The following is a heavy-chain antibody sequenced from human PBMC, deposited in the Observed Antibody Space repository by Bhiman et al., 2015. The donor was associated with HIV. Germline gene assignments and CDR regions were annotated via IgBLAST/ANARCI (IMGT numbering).Heavy chain of an antibody. J-gene: IGHJ4*02. V-gene: IGHV3-13*01. D-gene: IGHD6-13*01. Sequence: EVQLVESGGGLVKPGGSLRLSCTGSGFSLSTYTMNWVRQATGKGLEWVAGIGVAGDTNYLGSVKGRFTISRENAKNSLYLQMNSLRVGDTAVYYCGTGGPAAGSAFANWGQGTLVTVSS. CDR3: GTGGPAAGSAFAN. CDR1: GFSLSTYT. CDR2: IGVAGDT.